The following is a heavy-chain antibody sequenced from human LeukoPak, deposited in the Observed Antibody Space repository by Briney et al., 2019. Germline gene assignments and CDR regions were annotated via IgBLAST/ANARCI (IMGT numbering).Heavy chain of an antibody. V-gene: IGHV4-34*01. J-gene: IGHJ6*03. D-gene: IGHD6-13*01. CDR1: GGSFSGYY. Sequence: SGTLSLTCAVYGGSFSGYYWSWIRQPPGKGLEWIGEINHSGSTNYNPSLKSRVTISVDTSKNQFSLKLSSVTAADTAVYYCARGAAAGTRRTYYYYYYMDVWGKGTTVTVSS. CDR2: INHSGST. CDR3: ARGAAAGTRRTYYYYYYMDV.